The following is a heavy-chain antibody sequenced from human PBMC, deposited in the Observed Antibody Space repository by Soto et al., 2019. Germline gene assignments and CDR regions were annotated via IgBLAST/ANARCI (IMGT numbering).Heavy chain of an antibody. Sequence: SETLSLTCTVSGGSISSYYWSWIRQPPGKGLEWIGYIYYSGSTNYNPSLKSRVTISVDTSKNQFSLKLSSVTAADTAVYYCARLSRWQLGYWGQGTLVTVSS. D-gene: IGHD6-6*01. CDR1: GGSISSYY. CDR3: ARLSRWQLGY. V-gene: IGHV4-59*08. CDR2: IYYSGST. J-gene: IGHJ4*02.